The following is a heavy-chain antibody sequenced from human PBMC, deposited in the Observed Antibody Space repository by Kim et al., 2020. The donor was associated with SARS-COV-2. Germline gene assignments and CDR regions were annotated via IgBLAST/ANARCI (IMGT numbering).Heavy chain of an antibody. J-gene: IGHJ6*02. V-gene: IGHV3-33*01. CDR2: IWYDGSNK. CDR3: ARLERWTYYYYYYGMDV. CDR1: GFTFSSYG. D-gene: IGHD4-17*01. Sequence: GGSLRLSCAASGFTFSSYGMHWVRQAPGKGLEWVAVIWYDGSNKYYADSVKGRFTISRDNSKNTLYLQMNSLRAEDTAVYYCARLERWTYYYYYYGMDVWGQGTTVTVSS.